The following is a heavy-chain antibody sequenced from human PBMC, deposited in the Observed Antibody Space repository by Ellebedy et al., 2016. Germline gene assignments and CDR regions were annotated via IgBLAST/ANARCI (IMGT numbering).Heavy chain of an antibody. CDR3: ARDFRGLDV. CDR1: GFAFNSFW. Sequence: GGSLRLSCAASGFAFNSFWMSWVRQTPGKGLEWVANIKYAGSDIYYVGSVKGRFTVSRDNAKNSLDLQMNSLRVEDTALYYCARDFRGLDVWGQGTTVSVSS. CDR2: IKYAGSDI. V-gene: IGHV3-7*01. J-gene: IGHJ6*02.